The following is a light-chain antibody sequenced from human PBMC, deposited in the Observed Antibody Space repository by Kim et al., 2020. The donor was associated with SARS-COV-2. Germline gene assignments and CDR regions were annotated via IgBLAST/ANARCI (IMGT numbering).Light chain of an antibody. J-gene: IGKJ5*01. V-gene: IGKV3-15*01. CDR2: GAS. Sequence: EIVMTQSPATLSVSPGGRAALSCKASQSVRSNLAWYQQKLGQAPRLLLYGASTRATDIPARFSGSGSGTEFTLTISGLQSEDFAVYYFQQYHTKPIPFGQGKRLEIK. CDR1: QSVRSN. CDR3: QQYHTKPIP.